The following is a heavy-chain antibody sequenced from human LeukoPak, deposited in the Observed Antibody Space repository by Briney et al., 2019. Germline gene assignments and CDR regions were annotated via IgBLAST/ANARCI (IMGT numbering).Heavy chain of an antibody. CDR1: GFTFSSYG. Sequence: GGSLRLSCAASGFTFSSYGMHWVRQAPGKGLEWVAFIRYDGSNKYYADSVKGRFTISRDNSKNTLYLQMNSLRAEDTAVYYCAKRRGLELLYYYYMDVWGKGTTVTVSS. J-gene: IGHJ6*03. D-gene: IGHD1-7*01. CDR2: IRYDGSNK. V-gene: IGHV3-30*02. CDR3: AKRRGLELLYYYYMDV.